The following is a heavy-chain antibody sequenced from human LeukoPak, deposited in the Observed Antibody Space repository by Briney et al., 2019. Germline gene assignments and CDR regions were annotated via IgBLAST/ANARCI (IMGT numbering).Heavy chain of an antibody. J-gene: IGHJ3*02. CDR1: GFTFSGSA. CDR2: IRSKANSYAT. CDR3: TSHYDSSGLDAFDI. D-gene: IGHD3-22*01. V-gene: IGHV3-73*01. Sequence: PGGSLKPSCAASGFTFSGSAMHWVRQASGKGLEWVGRIRSKANSYATAYAASVKGRFTISRDDSKNTAYLQMNSLKTEDTAVYYCTSHYDSSGLDAFDIWGQGTMVTVSS.